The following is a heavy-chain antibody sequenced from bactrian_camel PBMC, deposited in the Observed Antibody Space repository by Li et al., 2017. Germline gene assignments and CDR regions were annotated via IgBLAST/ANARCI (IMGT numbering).Heavy chain of an antibody. J-gene: IGHJ4*01. CDR1: GSTYSSLC. V-gene: IGHV3S1*01. Sequence: VQLVESGGGSVQTGGSLRLSCQASGSTYSSLCMGWFRQAPGKEREGVAVLDADGRTTLYRDSVKGRFTISKDYAKNTQYLQMDSLKPEDTAMYYCAANSVCLPATIATVDSVTEYGYWGQGTQVTVS. CDR2: LDADGRTT. CDR3: AANSVCLPATIATVDSVTEYGY. D-gene: IGHD4*01.